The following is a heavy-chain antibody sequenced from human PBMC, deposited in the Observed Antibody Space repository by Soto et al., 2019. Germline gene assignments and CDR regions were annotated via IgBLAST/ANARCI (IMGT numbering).Heavy chain of an antibody. CDR3: EGQIRNWYFDL. J-gene: IGHJ2*01. V-gene: IGHV4-34*01. Sequence: QVQLQQWGAGLLKPSETLSLTCAVYGGSFSGYYWSWIRQPPGKGLEWIGEITHSGSTNYNASLKSPVTISVDTSKNQFSLNLSSVTAADTAVYYCEGQIRNWYFDLWGRGTLVTVSS. CDR2: ITHSGST. CDR1: GGSFSGYY. D-gene: IGHD3-3*02.